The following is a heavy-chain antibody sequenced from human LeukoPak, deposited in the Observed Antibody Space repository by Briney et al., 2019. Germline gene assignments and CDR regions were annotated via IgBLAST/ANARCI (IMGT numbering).Heavy chain of an antibody. J-gene: IGHJ6*03. V-gene: IGHV4-34*01. D-gene: IGHD6-13*01. CDR2: INHSGST. CDR1: GGSFSGYY. Sequence: SETLSLTCAVYGGSFSGYYWSWIRQPPGKGLEWIGEINHSGSTNYNPSLKSRVTISVDTSKNQFSLKLSSVTAADTAVYYCARGYSSSWRTNYYYYYMDVWGKGTTVTVSS. CDR3: ARGYSSSWRTNYYYYYMDV.